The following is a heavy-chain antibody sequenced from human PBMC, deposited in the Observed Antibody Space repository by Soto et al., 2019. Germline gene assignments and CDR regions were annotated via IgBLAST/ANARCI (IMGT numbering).Heavy chain of an antibody. J-gene: IGHJ6*02. D-gene: IGHD6-13*01. CDR3: ARDNSQQLAYYYYYGMDV. CDR1: GFTFSSYA. V-gene: IGHV3-30-3*01. Sequence: PVGSLRLSCAASGFTFSSYAMHWVRQAPGKGLEWVAVISYDGSNKYYADSVKGRFTISRDNSKNTLYLQMNSLRAEDTAVYYCARDNSQQLAYYYYYGMDVWGQGTTVTVSS. CDR2: ISYDGSNK.